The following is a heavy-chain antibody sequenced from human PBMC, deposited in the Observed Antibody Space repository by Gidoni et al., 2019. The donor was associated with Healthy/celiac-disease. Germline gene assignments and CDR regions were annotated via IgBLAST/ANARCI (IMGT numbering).Heavy chain of an antibody. J-gene: IGHJ6*02. D-gene: IGHD5-12*01. V-gene: IGHV4-34*01. CDR1: GGYFSGYY. CDR3: ARARPRWLQLQGYYYGMDV. Sequence: QVQLQQWGAGLLKPSETLSLTCAVYGGYFSGYYWSWLRQPPGKGLEWIGEINHSGSTNYNPSLKSRVTISVDTSKNQFSLKLSSVTAADTAVYYCARARPRWLQLQGYYYGMDVWGQGTTVTVSS. CDR2: INHSGST.